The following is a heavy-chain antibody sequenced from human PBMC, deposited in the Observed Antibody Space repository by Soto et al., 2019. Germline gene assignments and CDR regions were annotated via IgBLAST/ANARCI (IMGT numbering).Heavy chain of an antibody. CDR3: ARADTVTYYYGMDV. V-gene: IGHV1-18*01. D-gene: IGHD4-17*01. J-gene: IGHJ6*02. CDR2: ISAYNGNT. CDR1: GSTFTIYG. Sequence: QDQLVQSGAEVKKPGASVKVSCKASGSTFTIYGIRWVRQAPGQGLELMGWISAYNGNTNYAQQLQGRVTMTTDTSTRTAYMELRSLRSDDTAVYYCARADTVTYYYGMDVWGQGTTVTVSS.